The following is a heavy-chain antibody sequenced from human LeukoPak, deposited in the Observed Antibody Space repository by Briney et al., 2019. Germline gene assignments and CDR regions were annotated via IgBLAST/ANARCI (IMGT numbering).Heavy chain of an antibody. CDR3: ARTYGSSGLGYFDL. J-gene: IGHJ2*01. CDR2: IYYSGST. Sequence: KPSETLALTCTVSGGSISSYYWSWIRQPPGKGLGLVCYIYYSGSTNYSPSLKSRLTISVDTSKNQFSLKLSSVTAADTAVYYCARTYGSSGLGYFDLWGRGTLVTVSS. V-gene: IGHV4-59*01. CDR1: GGSISSYY. D-gene: IGHD6-13*01.